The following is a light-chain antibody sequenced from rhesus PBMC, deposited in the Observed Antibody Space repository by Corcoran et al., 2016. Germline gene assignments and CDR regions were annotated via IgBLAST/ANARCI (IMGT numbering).Light chain of an antibody. J-gene: IGKJ1*01. V-gene: IGKV3-24*04. CDR3: QQSSNLWK. CDR1: QSVGSY. Sequence: ETVVTQSPATLSLSPGERATLSCRASQSVGSYLAWYQQKPGQAPRLLIYGASRRATGIPDRFSGSGSGTDFTLTISNLEPEEGGVYYCQQSSNLWKFGLGTKVEIK. CDR2: GAS.